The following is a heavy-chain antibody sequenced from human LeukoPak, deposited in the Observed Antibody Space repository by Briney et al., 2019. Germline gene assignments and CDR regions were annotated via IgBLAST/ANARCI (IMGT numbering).Heavy chain of an antibody. CDR3: ARSIGLTGGGVDV. Sequence: GGSLRLSCAASGFTFSDYNMNWVCQAPGKGLEWVSYITNGGSTIHHADSVKGRFTISGDNAKKTLYLQMNSLRAEDTAVYYCARSIGLTGGGVDVWGQGTTVTVSS. D-gene: IGHD3-9*01. CDR2: ITNGGSTI. CDR1: GFTFSDYN. J-gene: IGHJ6*02. V-gene: IGHV3-11*01.